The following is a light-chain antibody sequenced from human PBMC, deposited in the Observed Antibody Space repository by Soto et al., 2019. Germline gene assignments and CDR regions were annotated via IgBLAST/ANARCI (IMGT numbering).Light chain of an antibody. CDR2: GAS. CDR1: QSVSSRY. J-gene: IGKJ5*01. V-gene: IGKV3-20*01. Sequence: EIVLTQSPCTLSLSPGERATLSCRVSQSVSSRYLAWYQQKPGQAPRLLLYGASSRATGIPDRFSGSGSGTDFTLTISRLEPEDFAVYYCQQYGSSPITFGQGTRLEIK. CDR3: QQYGSSPIT.